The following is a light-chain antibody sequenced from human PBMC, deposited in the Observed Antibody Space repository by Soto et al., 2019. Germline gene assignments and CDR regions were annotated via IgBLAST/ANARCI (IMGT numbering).Light chain of an antibody. V-gene: IGLV3-1*01. CDR1: KLGNKF. CDR2: QNN. J-gene: IGLJ2*01. Sequence: SYELAQPPSVSVSPGQTASITCSGDKLGNKFVCWYQQKPGQSPVLVIYQNNKRPSGIPERFSGSNSGNTATLTISGTQAMDEADYYCQAWDSSTVVFGGGTKVTVL. CDR3: QAWDSSTVV.